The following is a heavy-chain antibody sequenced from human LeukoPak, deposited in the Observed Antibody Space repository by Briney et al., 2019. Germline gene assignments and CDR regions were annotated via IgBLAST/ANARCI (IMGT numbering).Heavy chain of an antibody. CDR2: IYYSGST. CDR1: GGSISSYY. D-gene: IGHD6-6*01. Sequence: SETLSLTCTVSGGSISSYYWSWIRQPPGKGLEWIGYIYYSGSTNYNPSLKSRVTISVDTSKNQFSLKLSSVTAADTAVYYCARKQLPSDAFDIWGQGTMVTVSS. V-gene: IGHV4-59*01. J-gene: IGHJ3*02. CDR3: ARKQLPSDAFDI.